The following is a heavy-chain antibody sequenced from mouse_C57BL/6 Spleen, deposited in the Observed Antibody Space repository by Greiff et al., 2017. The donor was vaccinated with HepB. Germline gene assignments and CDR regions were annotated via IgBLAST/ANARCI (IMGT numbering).Heavy chain of an antibody. V-gene: IGHV1-81*01. Sequence: VQLQESGAELARPGASVKLSCKASGYTFTSYGISWVKQRTGQGLEWIGEIYPRSGNTYYNEKFKGKATLTADKSSSTAYMELRSLTSEDSAVYFCARRYYYGSSYDAMDYWGQGTSVTVSS. J-gene: IGHJ4*01. D-gene: IGHD1-1*01. CDR3: ARRYYYGSSYDAMDY. CDR2: IYPRSGNT. CDR1: GYTFTSYG.